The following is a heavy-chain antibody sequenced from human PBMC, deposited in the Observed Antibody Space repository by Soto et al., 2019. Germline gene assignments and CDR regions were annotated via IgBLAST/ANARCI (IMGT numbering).Heavy chain of an antibody. D-gene: IGHD2-2*01. CDR3: ARVVPDAEAWFGP. Sequence: QVQLVQSGGEVKRPGASVKVSCKTSGYTFSNYGITWVRQAPGQPLEWLGWISIYSDGTNYAQKFQGRVSMTTDTSTTTAYMELRSLRSDDTAVYYCARVVPDAEAWFGPWGQGTLVTVSS. J-gene: IGHJ5*02. CDR2: ISIYSDGT. V-gene: IGHV1-18*01. CDR1: GYTFSNYG.